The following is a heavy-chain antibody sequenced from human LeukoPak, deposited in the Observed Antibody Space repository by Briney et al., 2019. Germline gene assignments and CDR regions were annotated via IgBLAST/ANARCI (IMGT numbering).Heavy chain of an antibody. J-gene: IGHJ5*02. CDR2: INPNSGGT. CDR3: ARAPPFDWSRWLPSNWFDP. V-gene: IGHV1-2*02. CDR1: GYTFTGYY. D-gene: IGHD3-9*01. Sequence: ASVKVSCKASGYTFTGYYMHWVRQAPGQGLEWMGWINPNSGGTNYAQKFQGRVTMTRDTSISTAYMELSRLRSDDTAVYYCARAPPFDWSRWLPSNWFDPWGQGTLVTVSS.